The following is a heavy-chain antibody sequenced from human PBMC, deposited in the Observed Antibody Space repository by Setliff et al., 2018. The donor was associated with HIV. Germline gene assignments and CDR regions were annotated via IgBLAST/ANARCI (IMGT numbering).Heavy chain of an antibody. J-gene: IGHJ4*02. CDR3: ARVTSSPGYFLDY. Sequence: SETLSLTCAVYGGSFSGYYWSWIRQPPGKGLEWIGEINHSGSTNYNPSLKSRVTISVDTSKNQFSLKLSSVTAADTAVYYCARVTSSPGYFLDYWGQGTLVTVSS. CDR1: GGSFSGYY. D-gene: IGHD1-1*01. V-gene: IGHV4-34*01. CDR2: INHSGST.